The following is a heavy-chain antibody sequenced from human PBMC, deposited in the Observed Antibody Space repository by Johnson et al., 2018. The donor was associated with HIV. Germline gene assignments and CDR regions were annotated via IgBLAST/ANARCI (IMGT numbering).Heavy chain of an antibody. J-gene: IGHJ3*02. Sequence: QVQLVESGGGVVQPGRSLRLSCAASGFTFSSYAFHWVRQAPGKGLEWVAFIRYDGSNKYYADSVKGRFTISRDNSKNTLYLQMNSLSAEDTAVYYCAKGGGQLWVYSAFDIVGQETMVTVSA. CDR1: GFTFSSYA. D-gene: IGHD5-18*01. V-gene: IGHV3-30*02. CDR2: IRYDGSNK. CDR3: AKGGGQLWVYSAFDI.